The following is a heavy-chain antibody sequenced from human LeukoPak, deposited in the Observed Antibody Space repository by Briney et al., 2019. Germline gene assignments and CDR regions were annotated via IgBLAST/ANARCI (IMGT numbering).Heavy chain of an antibody. D-gene: IGHD2-15*01. CDR1: GFTFSSYA. V-gene: IGHV3-21*01. Sequence: PGGSLRLSCAASGFTFSSYAMSWVRQAPGKGLEWVSSISSSSSYIYYADSVKGRFTISRDNAKNSLYLQMNSLRAEDTAVHYCARMKEVIAATRDGFDIWGQGTMVTVSS. CDR3: ARMKEVIAATRDGFDI. J-gene: IGHJ3*02. CDR2: ISSSSSYI.